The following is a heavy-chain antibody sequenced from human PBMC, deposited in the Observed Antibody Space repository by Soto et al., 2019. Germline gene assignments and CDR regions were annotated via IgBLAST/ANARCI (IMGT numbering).Heavy chain of an antibody. J-gene: IGHJ3*02. CDR1: GFSLSTSGMR. D-gene: IGHD3-22*01. CDR2: IDWDDDK. Sequence: SCPTLVNPTQTLTLTCTFSGFSLSTSGMRXSWIRQPPGKALEWLARIDWDDDKFYSTSLKTRLTISKDTSKNQVVLTMTNMDPVDTATYYCARDALYYYDSSGYYAFDIWGQGTMVTVS. CDR3: ARDALYYYDSSGYYAFDI. V-gene: IGHV2-70*04.